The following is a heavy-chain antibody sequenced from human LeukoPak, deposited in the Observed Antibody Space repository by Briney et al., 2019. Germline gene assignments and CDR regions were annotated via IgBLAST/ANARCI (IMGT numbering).Heavy chain of an antibody. Sequence: SGTLSLTCTVSGGSISSYYWSWIRQHPGKGLEWIGYIYYSGSTYYNPSLKSRVTISVDTSKNQFSLKLSSVTAADTAVYYRARDRYYYGSASRYFDYWGQGTLVTVSS. V-gene: IGHV4-59*06. J-gene: IGHJ4*02. D-gene: IGHD3-10*01. CDR3: ARDRYYYGSASRYFDY. CDR2: IYYSGST. CDR1: GGSISSYY.